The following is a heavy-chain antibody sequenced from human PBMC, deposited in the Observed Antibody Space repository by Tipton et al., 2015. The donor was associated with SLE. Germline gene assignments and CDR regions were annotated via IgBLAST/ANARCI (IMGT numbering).Heavy chain of an antibody. CDR2: IYYSGNT. D-gene: IGHD3-3*01. V-gene: IGHV4-39*07. Sequence: TLSLTCTVSGASINRGSYLWGCVRQSPGKGLEWIGSIYYSGNTYYNPSLRRRVTMSLATSKNQFSLKLNSVTGADTAVYYCATGRVVRFRGTLPEYAFNIWGQGTMVTVSS. CDR3: ATGRVVRFRGTLPEYAFNI. CDR1: GASINRGSYL. J-gene: IGHJ3*02.